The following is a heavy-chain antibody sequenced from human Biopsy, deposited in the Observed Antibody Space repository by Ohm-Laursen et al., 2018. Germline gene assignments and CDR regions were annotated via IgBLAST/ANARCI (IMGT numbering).Heavy chain of an antibody. CDR3: VRGVDYYDPYHYYALDV. V-gene: IGHV4-39*07. CDR2: INLSGRT. CDR1: GGSISSSSYF. Sequence: SVTLSFTCTVSGGSISSSSYFWGWIRQTPGRVLEWIGEINLSGRTHYNPSLKSRVTISVDTAKNQFSLEVRFVIAADTAVYYCVRGVDYYDPYHYYALDVWGQGTAVTVSS. J-gene: IGHJ6*02. D-gene: IGHD3-22*01.